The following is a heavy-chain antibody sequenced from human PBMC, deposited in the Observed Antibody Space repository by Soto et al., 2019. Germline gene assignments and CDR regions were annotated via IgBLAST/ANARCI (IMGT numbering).Heavy chain of an antibody. CDR3: ARTMITMVRGVSSWFDP. D-gene: IGHD3-10*01. CDR1: GGSISSGGYY. V-gene: IGHV4-31*03. Sequence: SETLSLTCTVSGGSISSGGYYWSWIRQHPGKGLEWIGYIYYSGSTYYNPSLKSRVTISVDTSKTQFSLKLSSVTAADTAVYYCARTMITMVRGVSSWFDPWGQGTLVTVSS. CDR2: IYYSGST. J-gene: IGHJ5*02.